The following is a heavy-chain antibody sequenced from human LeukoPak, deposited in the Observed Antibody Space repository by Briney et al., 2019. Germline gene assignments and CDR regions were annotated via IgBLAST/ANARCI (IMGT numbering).Heavy chain of an antibody. CDR2: INPSGGST. CDR1: GYTFTSYY. CDR3: ARQPDTTTGNYYYYMDV. V-gene: IGHV1-46*01. J-gene: IGHJ6*03. D-gene: IGHD1-14*01. Sequence: ASVKVSCKASGYTFTSYYMHWVRQAPGQGLEWMGIINPSGGSTSYAQKFQGRVTMTRDMFTSTVYMELSSLRSEDTAVYYCARQPDTTTGNYYYYMDVWGKGTTVTVSS.